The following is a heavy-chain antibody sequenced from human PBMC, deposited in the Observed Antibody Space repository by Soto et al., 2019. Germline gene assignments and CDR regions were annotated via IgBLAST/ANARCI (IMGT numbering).Heavy chain of an antibody. J-gene: IGHJ3*02. Sequence: EVQLVESGGGLVQPGGSLRLSCAASGFTFSSYRMSWVRQAPGKGLEWVANIKQEGSEKYYVDSVKGRFNISRDNATNSLYLQMNSLRAEDTAVYYCPRVKQWPDDAFDICGQGTMVTVSS. CDR2: IKQEGSEK. V-gene: IGHV3-7*04. D-gene: IGHD6-19*01. CDR1: GFTFSSYR. CDR3: PRVKQWPDDAFDI.